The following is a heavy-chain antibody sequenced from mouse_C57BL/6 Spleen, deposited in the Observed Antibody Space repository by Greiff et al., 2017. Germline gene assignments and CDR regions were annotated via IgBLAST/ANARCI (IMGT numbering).Heavy chain of an antibody. Sequence: EVQLQESVAELVRPGASVKLSCTASGFNIKNTYMPWVKQRPEQGLEWIGRIDPANGNTKYAPKFQGKATTTADTSSNTAYVQLSSLTSEDTAIYYCALIYYGNYDYFDYWGQGTTLTVSS. CDR2: IDPANGNT. V-gene: IGHV14-3*01. D-gene: IGHD2-1*01. CDR1: GFNIKNTY. CDR3: ALIYYGNYDYFDY. J-gene: IGHJ2*01.